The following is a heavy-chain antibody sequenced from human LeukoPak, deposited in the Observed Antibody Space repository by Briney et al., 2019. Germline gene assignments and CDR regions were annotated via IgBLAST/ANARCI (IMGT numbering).Heavy chain of an antibody. CDR1: GFTFSSYS. Sequence: GGSLRLSCAASGFTFSSYSMNWVRQAPGKGLEWVSSISSSSSYIYYADSVKGRFTISRDNAKNSLYLQMNSLRAEDTAVYYCARDIRWDESYRALYYYYGMDVWGQGTTVTVSS. CDR2: ISSSSSYI. D-gene: IGHD1-26*01. V-gene: IGHV3-21*01. CDR3: ARDIRWDESYRALYYYYGMDV. J-gene: IGHJ6*02.